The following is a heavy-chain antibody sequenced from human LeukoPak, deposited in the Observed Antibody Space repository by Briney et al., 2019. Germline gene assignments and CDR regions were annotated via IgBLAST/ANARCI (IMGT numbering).Heavy chain of an antibody. Sequence: ASVKVSCKASGYTSTSYAMNWVRQAPGQGLEWMGWINTNTGNPTYAQGFTGRFVFSLDTSVSTAYLQISSLKAEDTAVYYCARVGYSSSWGYYYYMDVWGKRTTVTVSS. D-gene: IGHD6-13*01. V-gene: IGHV7-4-1*02. J-gene: IGHJ6*03. CDR3: ARVGYSSSWGYYYYMDV. CDR1: GYTSTSYA. CDR2: INTNTGNP.